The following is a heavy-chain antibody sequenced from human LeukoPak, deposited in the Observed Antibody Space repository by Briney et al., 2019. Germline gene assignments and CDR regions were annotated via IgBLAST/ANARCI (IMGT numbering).Heavy chain of an antibody. CDR2: IWYDGSNK. CDR3: ARDISSTTYYYYGMDV. CDR1: GFTFSSYG. Sequence: GRCLRLSRAASGFTFSSYGMHGVRQAPGKGLEWGAVIWYDGSNKYYADSVRGRFTISRDNSKNTLYLQMNSLRGEQTAGYYCARDISSTTYYYYGMDVWGQGTTVIVSS. D-gene: IGHD1-14*01. J-gene: IGHJ6*02. V-gene: IGHV3-33*01.